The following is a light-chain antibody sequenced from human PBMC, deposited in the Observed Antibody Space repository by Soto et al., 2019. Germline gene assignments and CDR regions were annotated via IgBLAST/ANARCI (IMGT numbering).Light chain of an antibody. CDR2: GAS. CDR3: QHYNNWPPWT. V-gene: IGKV3-15*01. CDR1: QSVSIN. J-gene: IGKJ1*01. Sequence: EIVMTQSPATLSVSPGERATLSCRASQSVSINLAWYQQKPGQAPRLLIYGASTRATGIPARFSGSGPGTEFTLTISSLQSEDFAVYYCQHYNNWPPWTFGQGTKVEIK.